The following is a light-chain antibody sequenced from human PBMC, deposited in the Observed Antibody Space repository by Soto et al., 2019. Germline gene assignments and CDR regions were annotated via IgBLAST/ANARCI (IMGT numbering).Light chain of an antibody. J-gene: IGKJ4*02. CDR3: QQYATYHRT. V-gene: IGKV1-5*01. CDR2: DAS. CDR1: QSISGR. Sequence: DIQMTQSPSTLSASVGDTVTVTCRASQSISGRLAWYQQEPGEAPHLIVYDASTLENGVSSRFSGSGSGTEFTLTINSLQTHDFATYYCQQYATYHRTFGRGTRLEVK.